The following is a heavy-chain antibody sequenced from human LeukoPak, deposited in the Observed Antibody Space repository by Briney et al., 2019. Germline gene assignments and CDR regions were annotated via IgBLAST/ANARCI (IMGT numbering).Heavy chain of an antibody. CDR3: AEGGLGYYYMDV. D-gene: IGHD3-16*01. CDR1: GFTFSNYT. J-gene: IGHJ6*03. Sequence: GGSLRLSCAASGFTFSNYTMSWVRQAPGKGLECVSGISNSGSRTYYADSVKGRFTISRDNSKNTLYLQVNSLRAEDAAVYFCAEGGLGYYYMDVWGKGTTVTVSS. CDR2: ISNSGSRT. V-gene: IGHV3-23*01.